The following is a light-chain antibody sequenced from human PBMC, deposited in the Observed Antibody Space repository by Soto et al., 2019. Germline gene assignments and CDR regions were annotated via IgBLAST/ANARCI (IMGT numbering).Light chain of an antibody. CDR1: QGIRND. J-gene: IGKJ1*01. Sequence: IRLTQSPSSLSASVGDRVSITCRASQGIRNDLGWYQQKPGKAPKLLIYAASSLQSGVPSRFSGSGSGTDFTLTISSLQPEDFATYYCQQSYSTLWTFGQGTKVDIK. CDR3: QQSYSTLWT. CDR2: AAS. V-gene: IGKV1-39*01.